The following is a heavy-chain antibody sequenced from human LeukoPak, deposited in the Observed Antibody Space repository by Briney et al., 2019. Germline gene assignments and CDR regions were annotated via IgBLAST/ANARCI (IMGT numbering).Heavy chain of an antibody. V-gene: IGHV4-59*01. J-gene: IGHJ2*01. CDR3: ARDRRHRGGYLDL. CDR2: IHYNGVT. CDR1: GGSISYY. Sequence: SETLSLTCNVSGGSISYYWNWIRQAPGKRLEWLGYIHYNGVTDYNPSLGSRVRMSVDTSNNHLSLRLTSVTAADTAVYYCARDRRHRGGYLDLWGRGTPVTVSS. D-gene: IGHD3-16*01.